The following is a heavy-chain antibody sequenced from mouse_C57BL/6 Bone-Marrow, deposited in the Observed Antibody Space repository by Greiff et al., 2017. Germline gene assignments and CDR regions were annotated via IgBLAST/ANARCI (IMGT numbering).Heavy chain of an antibody. D-gene: IGHD1-1*01. CDR2: IYPGGGYT. CDR1: GYTFTNYW. V-gene: IGHV1-63*01. Sequence: VQLQQSGAELVRPGTSVKMSCKASGYTFTNYWIGWAKQRPGHGLEWIGDIYPGGGYTNYNEKFKGKATLTADTSSSTAYMQFSSLTSEDSAVYYCARSAGSSYRFAYGGQGTLVTVSA. CDR3: ARSAGSSYRFAY. J-gene: IGHJ3*01.